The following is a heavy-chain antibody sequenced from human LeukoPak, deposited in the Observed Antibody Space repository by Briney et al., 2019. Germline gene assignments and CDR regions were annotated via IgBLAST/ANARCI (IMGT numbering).Heavy chain of an antibody. CDR3: ARDFSKYYYDSSGYYYSPPVGPSGFDY. Sequence: GASVKVSCKASGGTFSSYAISWVRQAPGQGLEWMGWVNTYNGNTNYAQRLQGRVTMTTDTSTSTAYMELRSLRSDDTAVYYCARDFSKYYYDSSGYYYSPPVGPSGFDYWGQGTLVTVSS. V-gene: IGHV1-18*01. CDR2: VNTYNGNT. CDR1: GGTFSSYA. J-gene: IGHJ4*02. D-gene: IGHD3-22*01.